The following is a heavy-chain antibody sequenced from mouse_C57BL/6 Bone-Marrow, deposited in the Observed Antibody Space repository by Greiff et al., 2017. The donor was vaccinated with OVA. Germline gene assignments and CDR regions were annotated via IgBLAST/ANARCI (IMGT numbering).Heavy chain of an antibody. CDR3: ARWDGYHWFAY. Sequence: EVQLLHSGPELVKPGASVKISCKASGFTFTDYYMNWVQQSHGKSLEWIGDINPNNGGTSYNQKFKGQATLTVDKSSSTAYMELRSLTSEDSAVYYCARWDGYHWFAYWGQGTLVTVSA. D-gene: IGHD2-3*01. V-gene: IGHV1-26*01. CDR1: GFTFTDYY. J-gene: IGHJ3*01. CDR2: INPNNGGT.